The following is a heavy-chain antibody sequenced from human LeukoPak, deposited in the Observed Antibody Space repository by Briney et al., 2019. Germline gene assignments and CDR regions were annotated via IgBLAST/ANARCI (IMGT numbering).Heavy chain of an antibody. D-gene: IGHD1-26*01. CDR1: GFTFSSYG. J-gene: IGHJ4*02. V-gene: IGHV3-23*01. Sequence: GGSLRLSCAASGFTFSSYGMSWVRQAPGKGLEWVSAISGSGGSTHYADSVKGRFTISRDNSKNTLYLQMNSLRAEDTAVYYCAKDGGSGSYLDYWGQGTLVTVSS. CDR2: ISGSGGST. CDR3: AKDGGSGSYLDY.